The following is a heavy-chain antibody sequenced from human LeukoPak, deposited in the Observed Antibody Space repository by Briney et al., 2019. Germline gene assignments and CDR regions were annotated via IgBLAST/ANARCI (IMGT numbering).Heavy chain of an antibody. CDR1: GGSISSGDYY. CDR2: IYYSGST. Sequence: SETLSLTCTVSGGSISSGDYYWSWIRQPPGKGLEWIGYIYYSGSTYYNPSLKSRVTISVDTSKNQFSLKLSSVTAADTAVYYCASLTLKMATSRKMIDYWGQGTLVTVSS. J-gene: IGHJ4*02. CDR3: ASLTLKMATSRKMIDY. D-gene: IGHD5-24*01. V-gene: IGHV4-30-4*01.